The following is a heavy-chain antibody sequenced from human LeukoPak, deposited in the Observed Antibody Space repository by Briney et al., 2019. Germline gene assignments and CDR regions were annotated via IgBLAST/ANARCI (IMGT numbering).Heavy chain of an antibody. Sequence: GGSLRLSCAASGFTFTNHWMHWVRQAPGKGLVWVSRIRPDGRETNHADSVKGRFTISRDNAKNTLYLQMNSLGAGDTAVYYCGRGAVLGSGSVDYWGQGVLVTVSS. CDR2: IRPDGRET. V-gene: IGHV3-74*01. J-gene: IGHJ4*02. D-gene: IGHD3-10*01. CDR1: GFTFTNHW. CDR3: GRGAVLGSGSVDY.